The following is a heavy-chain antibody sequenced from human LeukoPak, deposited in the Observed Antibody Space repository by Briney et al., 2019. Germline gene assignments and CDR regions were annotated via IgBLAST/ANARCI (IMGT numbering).Heavy chain of an antibody. J-gene: IGHJ4*02. CDR1: GFTFSSYA. D-gene: IGHD3-10*01. CDR3: SIVKGSVSYRGHFPFD. V-gene: IGHV3-30-3*01. CDR2: ISYDGSNK. Sequence: GGSLRLSCAASGFTFSSYAMHWVRQAQGKGLERVAVISYDGSNKYYADSVKGRFTISSDNSKNTLYLQMNRLRAEDTALYYCSIVKGSVSYRGHFPFDWGQGTLVTVSS.